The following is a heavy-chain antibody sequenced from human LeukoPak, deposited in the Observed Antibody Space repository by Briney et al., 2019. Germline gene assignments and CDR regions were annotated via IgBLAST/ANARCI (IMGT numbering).Heavy chain of an antibody. Sequence: GASVKVSCKASGCTFTGYYMHWVRQAPGQGLEWMGWINPNSGGTNYAQKFQGRVTMTRDTSISTAYMELSRLRSDDTAVYYCARVLVVVPAAIKEDAFDIWGQGTMVTVSS. D-gene: IGHD2-2*01. CDR3: ARVLVVVPAAIKEDAFDI. V-gene: IGHV1-2*02. CDR1: GCTFTGYY. CDR2: INPNSGGT. J-gene: IGHJ3*02.